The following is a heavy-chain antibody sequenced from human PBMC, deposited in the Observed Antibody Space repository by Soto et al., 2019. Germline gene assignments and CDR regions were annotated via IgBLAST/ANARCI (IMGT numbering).Heavy chain of an antibody. CDR3: AHTRHPFDSSGYYSDFDY. Sequence: QITLKESGPTLVKPTQTLTLTCTFSGFSLTTSGVGVGWIHQPPGKALEWLALIYWDDDNRYSTSLKSRRTITKDTSKHQVALTMTHMDPVDTGTYYCAHTRHPFDSSGYYSDFDYWGQGTLVIVSS. D-gene: IGHD3-22*01. CDR1: GFSLTTSGVG. CDR2: IYWDDDN. J-gene: IGHJ4*02. V-gene: IGHV2-5*02.